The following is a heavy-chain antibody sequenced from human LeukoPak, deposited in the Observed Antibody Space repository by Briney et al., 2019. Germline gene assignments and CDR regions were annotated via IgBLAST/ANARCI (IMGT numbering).Heavy chain of an antibody. CDR3: AKVRFGVMARYYFDY. CDR2: ISSSGSTI. CDR1: GFTFSSYE. D-gene: IGHD3-10*01. V-gene: IGHV3-48*03. Sequence: PGGSLRLSCAASGFTFSSYEMNWVRQAPGKGLEWVSYISSSGSTIYYADSVKGRFTISRDNSKNTLYLQMSSLRAEDTAVYYCAKVRFGVMARYYFDYWGQGTLVTVSS. J-gene: IGHJ4*02.